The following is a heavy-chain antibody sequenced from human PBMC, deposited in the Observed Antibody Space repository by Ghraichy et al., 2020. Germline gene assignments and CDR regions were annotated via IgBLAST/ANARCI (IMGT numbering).Heavy chain of an antibody. V-gene: IGHV3-74*01. D-gene: IGHD6-13*01. CDR3: ATGYSNSWYSFDY. J-gene: IGHJ4*01. CDR1: GFSFRSYW. CDR2: VNSGGTTT. Sequence: GGSLRLSCAASGFSFRSYWMHWVRQAPGKGLVWVSRVNSGGTTTSYADSVKGRITISRDNTKNTLYLQINSLRAEDTAVYYCATGYSNSWYSFDYWGHGTLVTVSS.